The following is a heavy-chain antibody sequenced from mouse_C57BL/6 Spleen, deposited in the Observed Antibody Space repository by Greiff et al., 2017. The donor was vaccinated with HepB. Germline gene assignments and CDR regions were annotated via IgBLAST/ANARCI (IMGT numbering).Heavy chain of an antibody. CDR1: GYSFTDYN. Sequence: LQESGPELVKPGASVKISCKASGYSFTDYNMNWVKQSNGKSLEWIGVINPNYGTTSYNQKFKGKATLTVDQSSSTAYMQLNSLTSEDSAVYYCARPCDGYYEGAWFAYWGQGTLVTVSA. V-gene: IGHV1-39*01. CDR2: INPNYGTT. CDR3: ARPCDGYYEGAWFAY. J-gene: IGHJ3*01. D-gene: IGHD2-3*01.